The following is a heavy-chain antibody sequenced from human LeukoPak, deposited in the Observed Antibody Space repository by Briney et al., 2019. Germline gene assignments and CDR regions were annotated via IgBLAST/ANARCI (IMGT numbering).Heavy chain of an antibody. CDR2: TYYRSKWYN. CDR1: GDSVSSNSAA. Sequence: SQTLSFTCAIFGDSVSSNSAAWNWIRQSPSRGLEWLGRTYYRSKWYNDYGGSVKNRVTINPDTSKNQFSLQLNSVTPEDTAVYYCARSGSGSYSIWGQGTLVTVSS. D-gene: IGHD3-10*01. CDR3: ARSGSGSYSI. V-gene: IGHV6-1*01. J-gene: IGHJ4*02.